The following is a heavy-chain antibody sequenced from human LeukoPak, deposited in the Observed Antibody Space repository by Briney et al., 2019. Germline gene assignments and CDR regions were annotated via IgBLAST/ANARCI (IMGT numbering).Heavy chain of an antibody. CDR1: GNSISSGDYY. CDR2: IYTSGST. CDR3: ARASYSYDISGWVPFDY. V-gene: IGHV4-61*02. D-gene: IGHD3-22*01. J-gene: IGHJ4*02. Sequence: SETLSLTCTVSGNSISSGDYYWSWLRQPAGKGLEWIGRIYTSGSTTYNPSLKSRVTISGDTSENQFSLRLSSVTAADTAVYYCARASYSYDISGWVPFDYWGQGTLVTVSS.